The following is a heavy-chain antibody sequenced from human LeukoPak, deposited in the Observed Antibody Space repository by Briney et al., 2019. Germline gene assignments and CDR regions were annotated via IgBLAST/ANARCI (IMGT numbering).Heavy chain of an antibody. J-gene: IGHJ4*02. D-gene: IGHD3-22*01. CDR1: GYSISSGYY. V-gene: IGHV4-38-2*02. CDR3: VNYYDSSDYQQPNHFDY. CDR2: IYHSGST. Sequence: KSSETLSLTCTVSGYSISSGYYWGWIRQPPGKGLEWIGSIYHSGSTYYNPSLKSRLTISVDTSKNQFSLKLSSVTAADTAVYYCVNYYDSSDYQQPNHFDYWGQGTLVTVSS.